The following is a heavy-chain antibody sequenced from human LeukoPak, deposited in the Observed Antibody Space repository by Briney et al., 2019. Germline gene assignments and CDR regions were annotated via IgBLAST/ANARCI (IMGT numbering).Heavy chain of an antibody. CDR1: GFTFSSYS. Sequence: GGSLRLSCAASGFTFSSYSMHWVRQAPGKGLVWVSCIYTDGSSTTYADSVKGRFTISRDNAKNTLYLQTNSLRAEDTAVYYCARNSYTSDWFDPWGQGTLVTVSS. J-gene: IGHJ5*02. CDR2: IYTDGSST. CDR3: ARNSYTSDWFDP. V-gene: IGHV3-74*03. D-gene: IGHD6-19*01.